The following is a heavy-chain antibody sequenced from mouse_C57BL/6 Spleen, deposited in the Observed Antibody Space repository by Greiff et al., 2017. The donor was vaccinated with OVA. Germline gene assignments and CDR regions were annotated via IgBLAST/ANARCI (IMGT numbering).Heavy chain of an antibody. CDR3: ARAKHYYGSSYDYAMDY. V-gene: IGHV1-81*01. Sequence: QVQLQQSGAELARPGASVKLSCTASGYTFTSYGISWVKQRTGQGLEWIGEIYPRSGNTYYTEKFKGKATLTADKSSSTAYMELRSLTSEDSAVYFWARAKHYYGSSYDYAMDYWGQGTSVTVSS. J-gene: IGHJ4*01. D-gene: IGHD1-1*01. CDR1: GYTFTSYG. CDR2: IYPRSGNT.